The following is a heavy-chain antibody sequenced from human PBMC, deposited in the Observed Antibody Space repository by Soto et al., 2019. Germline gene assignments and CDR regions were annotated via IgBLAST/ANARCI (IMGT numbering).Heavy chain of an antibody. CDR1: GYTFTSYD. CDR3: ARHSSSWYHYYYYYGMDV. V-gene: IGHV1-8*01. Sequence: AAVKVSCKAXGYTFTSYDINWVRQATGQGLEWMGWMNPNSGNTGYAQKFQGRVTMTRNTSISTAYMELSSLRSEDTAVYYCARHSSSWYHYYYYYGMDVWGQGTTVTVSS. CDR2: MNPNSGNT. J-gene: IGHJ6*02. D-gene: IGHD6-13*01.